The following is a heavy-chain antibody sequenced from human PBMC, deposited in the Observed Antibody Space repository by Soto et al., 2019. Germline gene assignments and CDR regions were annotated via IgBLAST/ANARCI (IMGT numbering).Heavy chain of an antibody. D-gene: IGHD4-17*01. CDR3: ARGPDYGDYRPFDY. J-gene: IGHJ4*02. CDR1: GGSISSYY. CDR2: IYYSGST. V-gene: IGHV4-59*01. Sequence: PSETLSLTCTVSGGSISSYYWSWIRQPPGKGLEWIGYIYYSGSTNYNPSLKSRVTISVDTSKNQFSLKLSSVTAADTAVYYCARGPDYGDYRPFDYWGQETLVTVSS.